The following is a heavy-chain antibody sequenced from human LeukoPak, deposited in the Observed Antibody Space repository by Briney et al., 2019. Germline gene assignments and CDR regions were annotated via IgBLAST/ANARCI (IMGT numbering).Heavy chain of an antibody. CDR2: INHSGST. J-gene: IGHJ2*01. V-gene: IGHV4-34*01. CDR3: ARGLDYYDSSGPYWYFDL. CDR1: GGSFSGYY. Sequence: PSETLSLTCAVYGGSFSGYYWSWIRQPPGKGLEWIGEINHSGSTNYNPSLKSRVTISVDTSKNQFSLKLSSVNAADTAVYYCARGLDYYDSSGPYWYFDLWGRGTLVTVSS. D-gene: IGHD3-22*01.